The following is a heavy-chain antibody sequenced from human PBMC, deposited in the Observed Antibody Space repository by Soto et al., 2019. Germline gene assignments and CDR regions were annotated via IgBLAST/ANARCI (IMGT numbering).Heavy chain of an antibody. D-gene: IGHD3-22*01. CDR2: IIPMLDSA. Sequence: QVQLVQSGAEVKQPGSSVKVSCKASGGTFDNYAITWVRQAPGQGLEWMAGIIPMLDSANYAEKFQDRVTITADEAPSTVYMEVSSQRSEDTAVYYCARTYHYDSLGKTYFYYGMDVWGQGTTVTVSS. CDR3: ARTYHYDSLGKTYFYYGMDV. J-gene: IGHJ6*02. CDR1: GGTFDNYA. V-gene: IGHV1-69*12.